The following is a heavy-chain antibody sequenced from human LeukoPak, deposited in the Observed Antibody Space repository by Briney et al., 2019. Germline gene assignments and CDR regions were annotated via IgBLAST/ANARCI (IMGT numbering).Heavy chain of an antibody. Sequence: ASVKVSCKASGYTFTGYYMHWVRQAPGQGLEWMGWINPNSGGTNYAQRLQGRVTMSTDTSTFTAYMELRSLRSDDTAVYYCARDQGGSYFDYWGQGTLVTVSS. CDR3: ARDQGGSYFDY. V-gene: IGHV1-2*02. J-gene: IGHJ4*02. D-gene: IGHD1-26*01. CDR2: INPNSGGT. CDR1: GYTFTGYY.